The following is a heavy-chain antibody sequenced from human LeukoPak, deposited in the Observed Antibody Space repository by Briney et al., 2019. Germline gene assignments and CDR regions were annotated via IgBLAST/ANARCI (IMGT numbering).Heavy chain of an antibody. Sequence: ASVKVSCKASGYTFTSYDINWVRQATGQGLGWMGWMNPNSGNTGYAQKFQGRVTMTRNTSISTAYMELSSLRSEDTAVYYCARGRRDDFWSGYYRENWFDPWGQGTLVTVSS. CDR1: GYTFTSYD. V-gene: IGHV1-8*01. CDR2: MNPNSGNT. CDR3: ARGRRDDFWSGYYRENWFDP. J-gene: IGHJ5*02. D-gene: IGHD3-3*01.